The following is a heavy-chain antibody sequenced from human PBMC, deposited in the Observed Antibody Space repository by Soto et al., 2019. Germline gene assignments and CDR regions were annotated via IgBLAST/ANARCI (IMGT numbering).Heavy chain of an antibody. CDR1: GFTFDDNA. CDR2: ISWNSGSI. Sequence: EVQLVESGGGFVQPGRSLRLSCAASGFTFDDNAMHWVRQAPGKGLEWVSGISWNSGSIGYADSVKGRFTISRDNAKNSLYLQMNSLRAEDTALYYCAKDIRRITIFGVVPGGMDVWGQGTTVTVSS. CDR3: AKDIRRITIFGVVPGGMDV. J-gene: IGHJ6*02. D-gene: IGHD3-3*01. V-gene: IGHV3-9*01.